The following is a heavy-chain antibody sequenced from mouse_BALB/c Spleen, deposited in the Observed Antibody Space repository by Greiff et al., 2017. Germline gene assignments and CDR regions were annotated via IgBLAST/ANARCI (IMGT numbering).Heavy chain of an antibody. CDR1: GFTFSSYA. J-gene: IGHJ2*01. Sequence: EVKLMESGGGLVKPGGSLKLSCAASGFTFSSYAMSWVRQTPEKRLEWVASISSGGSTYYPDSVKGRFTISRDNARNILYLQMSSLRSEDTAMYYCARVIGSSPDYWGQGTTLTVSS. V-gene: IGHV5-6-5*01. CDR3: ARVIGSSPDY. D-gene: IGHD1-1*01. CDR2: ISSGGST.